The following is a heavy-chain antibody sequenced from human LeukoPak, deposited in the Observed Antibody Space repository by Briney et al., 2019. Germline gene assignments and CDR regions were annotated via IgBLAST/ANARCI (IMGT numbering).Heavy chain of an antibody. Sequence: GASVKPSCKASGYTFTSYGISWVRQAPGQGLERKGWIGAYNGNTNYAQKLQGRVTMTTDTSTSTAYMELRSLRSDDTAVYYCATSVRYFDWFYYYYGMDVWGQGTTVTVSS. CDR1: GYTFTSYG. J-gene: IGHJ6*02. D-gene: IGHD3-9*01. CDR3: ATSVRYFDWFYYYYGMDV. V-gene: IGHV1-18*01. CDR2: IGAYNGNT.